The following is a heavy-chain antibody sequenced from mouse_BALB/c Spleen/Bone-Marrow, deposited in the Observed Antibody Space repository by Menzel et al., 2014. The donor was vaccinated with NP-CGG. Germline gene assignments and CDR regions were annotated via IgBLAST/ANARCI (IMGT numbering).Heavy chain of an antibody. Sequence: EVKLVESGGGLVQPGESRKLSCAASGFTFSSFGMHWVRQAPEKGLEWVAYISSGSSTIYYADTVKGRFTISRDNPKNTLFLQMTSLRSEDTAMYYCASSPYGYFDYWGQGTTLTVSS. CDR1: GFTFSSFG. J-gene: IGHJ2*01. CDR2: ISSGSSTI. CDR3: ASSPYGYFDY. V-gene: IGHV5-17*02. D-gene: IGHD1-1*01.